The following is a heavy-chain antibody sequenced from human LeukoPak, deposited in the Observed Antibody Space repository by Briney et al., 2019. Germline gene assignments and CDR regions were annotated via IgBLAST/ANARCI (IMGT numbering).Heavy chain of an antibody. CDR2: IYSSGST. D-gene: IGHD3-10*01. J-gene: IGHJ4*02. Sequence: GGSLRLSCAASGFTVSSNYMSWVRQAPGKGLEWVSVIYSSGSTYYADSVKGRFTISRDNSKNTLYLQMNSLRAEDTAVYYCARDDGSGKIDYWGQGTLVTVSS. V-gene: IGHV3-66*03. CDR3: ARDDGSGKIDY. CDR1: GFTVSSNY.